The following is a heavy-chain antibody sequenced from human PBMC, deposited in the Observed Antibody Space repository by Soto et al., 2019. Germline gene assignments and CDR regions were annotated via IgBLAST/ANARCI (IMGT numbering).Heavy chain of an antibody. D-gene: IGHD3-9*01. J-gene: IGHJ4*02. Sequence: SETLSLTCTVSGGSISSYYWSWIRQPPGKGLEWIGYIYYSGSTNYNPSLKSRVTISVDTSKNQFSLKLSSVTAADTAVYYCARVHDILTGYPGGHFDYWGQGTLVTVSS. CDR3: ARVHDILTGYPGGHFDY. CDR2: IYYSGST. V-gene: IGHV4-59*01. CDR1: GGSISSYY.